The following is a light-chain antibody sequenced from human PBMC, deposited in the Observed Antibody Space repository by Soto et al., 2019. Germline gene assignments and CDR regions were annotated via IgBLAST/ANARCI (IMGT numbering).Light chain of an antibody. CDR3: QQYGSSPPWT. V-gene: IGKV3-20*01. CDR1: QSVSSSY. J-gene: IGKJ1*01. Sequence: EIVLTQSPGTLSLSPGERATLSCRASQSVSSSYLAWYQQKPGQAPRLLIYGASSRATGIPDRFSGSGSGTAFTLTISRLEPGDFAVYYCQQYGSSPPWTFGQGTKVEI. CDR2: GAS.